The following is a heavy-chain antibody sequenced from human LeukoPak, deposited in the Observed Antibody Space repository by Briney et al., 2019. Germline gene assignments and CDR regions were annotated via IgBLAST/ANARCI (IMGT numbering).Heavy chain of an antibody. CDR3: ATGFAVTRGGPRYYFDY. D-gene: IGHD4-23*01. Sequence: PGGSLRLSCAAPGFLFSNYTMNWVRQAPGKGLEWVSSISSSSSYIYYPDSVKGRFTISRDNTKNSLYLQMDSLRAEDTAFYYCATGFAVTRGGPRYYFDYWGQGTLVTVSS. J-gene: IGHJ4*02. CDR2: ISSSSSYI. CDR1: GFLFSNYT. V-gene: IGHV3-21*01.